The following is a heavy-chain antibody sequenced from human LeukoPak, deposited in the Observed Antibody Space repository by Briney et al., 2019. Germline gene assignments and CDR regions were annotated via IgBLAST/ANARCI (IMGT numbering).Heavy chain of an antibody. D-gene: IGHD5-18*01. CDR3: AKDLELWLHPESPYFDY. Sequence: GGSLRLSCAASGFTFSSYGMHWVRQAPGKGLEWVAVISYDGSNKYYADSVKGRFTISRDNSKNTLYLQMNSLRAEDTAVYYCAKDLELWLHPESPYFDYWGQGTLVTVSS. CDR2: ISYDGSNK. V-gene: IGHV3-33*05. J-gene: IGHJ4*02. CDR1: GFTFSSYG.